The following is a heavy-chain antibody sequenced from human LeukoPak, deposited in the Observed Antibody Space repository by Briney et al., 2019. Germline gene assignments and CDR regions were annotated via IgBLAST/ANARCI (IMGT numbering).Heavy chain of an antibody. CDR3: ASGEMSTYDYVWGSYRILSSLSFDI. CDR2: IYYSGST. J-gene: IGHJ3*02. Sequence: SETLSRTGTVSGGSISSYYWSWIRQPPGKGLEWVGYIYYSGSTNYNPSLKSRVTISVDTSKNQFSLKLSSVTAADTAVYYCASGEMSTYDYVWGSYRILSSLSFDIWGQGTMVTVSS. CDR1: GGSISSYY. D-gene: IGHD3-16*02. V-gene: IGHV4-59*01.